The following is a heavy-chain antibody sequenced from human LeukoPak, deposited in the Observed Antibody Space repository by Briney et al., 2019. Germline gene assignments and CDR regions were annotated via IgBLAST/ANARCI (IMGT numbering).Heavy chain of an antibody. CDR2: IYYSGGT. CDR1: GGSISSSFHY. Sequence: PSETLSLTCIVSGGSISSSFHYWGWVRQPPGKGLEWIGSIYYSGGTYYNPSLKSRVTISVDTSKNQFSLKLSSVAAADTAVYYCARSQGMSTVTTIDYWGQGTLVTVSS. V-gene: IGHV4-39*01. D-gene: IGHD4-17*01. J-gene: IGHJ4*02. CDR3: ARSQGMSTVTTIDY.